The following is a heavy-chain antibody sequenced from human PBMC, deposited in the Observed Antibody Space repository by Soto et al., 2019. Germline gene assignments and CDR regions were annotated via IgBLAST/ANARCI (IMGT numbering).Heavy chain of an antibody. CDR3: AXVRGYSGYEYCYYGMDV. Sequence: SQTLSLTCVISGDSVSRNIAAWNWIRQSPSRGLEWLGRTYYRSKWYNDYAVSVKSRITINPDTSKNQFSLQLNSVTPEDTAVYYCAXVRGYSGYEYCYYGMDVWGQGTTVTVSS. CDR1: GDSVSRNIAA. D-gene: IGHD5-12*01. V-gene: IGHV6-1*01. CDR2: TYYRSKWYN. J-gene: IGHJ6*02.